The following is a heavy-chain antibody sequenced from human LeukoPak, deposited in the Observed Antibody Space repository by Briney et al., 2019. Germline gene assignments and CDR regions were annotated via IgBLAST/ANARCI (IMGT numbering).Heavy chain of an antibody. CDR1: GGTLSSYA. CDR2: IIPIFGTA. CDR3: ARGFPTASSRNTWNWFDP. Sequence: GSSVKVSCKASGGTLSSYAISWVRQAPGQGLEWMGGIIPIFGTANYAQKFQGRVTITTDESTSTAYMELSSLRSGDTAVYYCARGFPTASSRNTWNWFDPWGQGTLVTVSS. V-gene: IGHV1-69*05. J-gene: IGHJ5*02. D-gene: IGHD4-17*01.